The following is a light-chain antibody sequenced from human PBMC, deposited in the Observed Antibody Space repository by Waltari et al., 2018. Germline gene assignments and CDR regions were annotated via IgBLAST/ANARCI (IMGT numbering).Light chain of an antibody. CDR3: CSYAGSYTSL. Sequence: QAALTQPASVSGSPGQSITISCTGTNDALGSYDYFCWCQQHPGQAPRLILFDVNKRPSGVSHRFSGSKSGDTASLTISGLQAEDEADYYCCSYAGSYTSLFGGGTKLTVL. V-gene: IGLV2-14*03. CDR2: DVN. CDR1: NDALGSYDY. J-gene: IGLJ2*01.